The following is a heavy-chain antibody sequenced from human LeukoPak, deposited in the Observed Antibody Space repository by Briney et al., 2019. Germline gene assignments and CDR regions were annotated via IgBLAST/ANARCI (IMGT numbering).Heavy chain of an antibody. CDR3: ARGPATGDFDY. CDR2: INPNTGGT. Sequence: ASVKVSCKASGYTFTGYYMRWVRQAPGQGLEWMGWINPNTGGTNFAQKFQGRVTMTRDTSISTAYMELSRLGSDDTAVYYCARGPATGDFDYWGQGTLVTVSS. V-gene: IGHV1-2*02. CDR1: GYTFTGYY. D-gene: IGHD7-27*01. J-gene: IGHJ4*02.